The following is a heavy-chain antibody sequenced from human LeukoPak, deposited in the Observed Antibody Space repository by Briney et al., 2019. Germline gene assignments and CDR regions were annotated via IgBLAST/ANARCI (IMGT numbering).Heavy chain of an antibody. CDR1: GFTFSSYW. CDR3: ARDNLAGRGYYYGMDV. J-gene: IGHJ6*02. V-gene: IGHV3-7*01. Sequence: GGSLRLSCAASGFTFSSYWMSWVRQAPGKGLEWVANIKQDGSEKYYVDSVKGRFTISRDHAKNSLYLQMNSLRAEDTAVYYCARDNLAGRGYYYGMDVWGQGTTVTVSS. CDR2: IKQDGSEK.